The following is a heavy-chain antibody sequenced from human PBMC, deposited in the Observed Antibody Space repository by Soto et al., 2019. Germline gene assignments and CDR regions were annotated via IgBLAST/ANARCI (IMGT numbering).Heavy chain of an antibody. CDR1: GLTFSDAW. V-gene: IGHV3-15*01. Sequence: PGVSLRLSCAASGLTFSDAWMSWVRQAPGKGLEWVGRIKTKTEGGTTDLVAPVKGRSTISRDDSKNTLYLQMNSLKTEDTAVYYCTTATGSYYGEEYWDQGTLVTVSS. CDR3: TTATGSYYGEEY. J-gene: IGHJ4*02. D-gene: IGHD1-26*01. CDR2: IKTKTEGGTT.